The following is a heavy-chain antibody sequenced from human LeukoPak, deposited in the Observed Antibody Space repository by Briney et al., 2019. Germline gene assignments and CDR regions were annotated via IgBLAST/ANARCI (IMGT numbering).Heavy chain of an antibody. CDR3: AKRIYGWYYIDY. Sequence: GGSLRLSCAASGFTFSGFAMSWVRQAPGKGLEWVSAITGPGDGAFYADSVKGRFTITRDNSSNTVYLQMNDLRDDDTAVYYCAKRIYGWYYIDYWGQGALVTVSS. D-gene: IGHD6-19*01. J-gene: IGHJ4*02. V-gene: IGHV3-23*01. CDR2: ITGPGDGA. CDR1: GFTFSGFA.